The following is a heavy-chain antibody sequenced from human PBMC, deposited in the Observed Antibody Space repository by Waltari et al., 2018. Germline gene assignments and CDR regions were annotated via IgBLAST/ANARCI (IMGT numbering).Heavy chain of an antibody. CDR3: ARFSPITIFGVVIIRDAFDI. CDR1: GGSISSGGYS. V-gene: IGHV4-30-2*01. J-gene: IGHJ3*02. D-gene: IGHD3-3*01. Sequence: QLQLQESGSGLVKPSQTLSLTCAVSGGSISSGGYSWSWIRQPPGKGLEWIGYIYHSGSTYYNPSLKSRVTISVDRSKNQFSLKLSSVTAADTAVYYCARFSPITIFGVVIIRDAFDIWGQGTMVTVSS. CDR2: IYHSGST.